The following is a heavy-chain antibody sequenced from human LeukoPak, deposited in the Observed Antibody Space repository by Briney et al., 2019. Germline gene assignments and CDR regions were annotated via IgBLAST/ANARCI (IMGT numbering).Heavy chain of an antibody. CDR3: ARIYYDTSGDD. V-gene: IGHV3-7*01. CDR2: IKQDGSEK. Sequence: PGGSLRLSCAASEFTFGSYWMSWVRQAPGKGLEWVANIKQDGSEKYYVDSVKGRFTVSRDKAKKSLYLQMNSLRAEDTAVYYCARIYYDTSGDDWGQGTLVTVSS. J-gene: IGHJ4*02. D-gene: IGHD3-22*01. CDR1: EFTFGSYW.